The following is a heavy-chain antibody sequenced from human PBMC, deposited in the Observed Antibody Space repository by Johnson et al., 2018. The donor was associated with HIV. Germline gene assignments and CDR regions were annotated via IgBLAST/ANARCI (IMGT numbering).Heavy chain of an antibody. Sequence: HVQLVESGGGVVQPGRSLRLSCEASGFTFSTYAMHWVRQAPGKGLEWVVVISYDGSSEYYAYSVKGRFAVSRDNSRNTLYLQMNSLRPDDTAVYYCARDSLAHDAFDIWGQGTMVTVSS. CDR2: ISYDGSSE. V-gene: IGHV3-30*03. CDR1: GFTFSTYA. CDR3: ARDSLAHDAFDI. J-gene: IGHJ3*02.